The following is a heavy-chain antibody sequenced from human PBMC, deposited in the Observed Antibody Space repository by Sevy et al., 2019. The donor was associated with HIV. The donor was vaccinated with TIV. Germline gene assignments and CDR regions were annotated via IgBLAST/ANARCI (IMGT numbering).Heavy chain of an antibody. CDR1: GYRLSELS. CDR3: ATGREYYDENSGYFDY. CDR2: FDPEDGEK. Sequence: ASVKVSCKISGYRLSELSMHWVRQAPGKGLEWRGRFDPEDGEKIYAQKFQGRVTVTEDTSTDTAYMELSRLRSEDTAVYYCATGREYYDENSGYFDYWGPGTLVTVSS. J-gene: IGHJ4*02. V-gene: IGHV1-24*01. D-gene: IGHD3-22*01.